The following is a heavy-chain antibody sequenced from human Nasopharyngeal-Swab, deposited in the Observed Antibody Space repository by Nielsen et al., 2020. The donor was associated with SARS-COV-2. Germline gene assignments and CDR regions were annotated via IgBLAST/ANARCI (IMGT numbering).Heavy chain of an antibody. CDR3: TRACSGGSCRASFDY. J-gene: IGHJ4*02. D-gene: IGHD2-15*01. Sequence: GESLKLSCTASGFTFGDYAMSRFRQAPGPGLEWGGFIRSKAYGGATEYAASVKGRFTISRDDSKSIAYLQMNSLKTEDTAVYYCTRACSGGSCRASFDYWGQGTLVTVSS. CDR2: IRSKAYGGAT. CDR1: GFTFGDYA. V-gene: IGHV3-49*03.